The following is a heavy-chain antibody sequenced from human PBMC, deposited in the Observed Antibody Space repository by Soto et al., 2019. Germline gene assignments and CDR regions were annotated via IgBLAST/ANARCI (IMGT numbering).Heavy chain of an antibody. J-gene: IGHJ4*02. CDR2: ITDTGGDA. V-gene: IGHV3-23*01. D-gene: IGHD3-22*01. CDR1: GLTFGSRA. CDR3: ARSGYFYYFDY. Sequence: GGSLRLSCVASGLTFGSRAMSWVRQSPGEGLEWVSTITDTGGDAKYADSVRGRFAISRDNSKNTLYLQMNSLRAEDTAVYYCARSGYFYYFDYWGQGTLVTFSS.